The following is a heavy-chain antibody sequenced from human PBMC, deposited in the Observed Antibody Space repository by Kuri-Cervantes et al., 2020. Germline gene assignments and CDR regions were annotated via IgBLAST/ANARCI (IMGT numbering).Heavy chain of an antibody. V-gene: IGHV3-7*01. CDR3: ARDVEHGKFEY. J-gene: IGHJ4*02. CDR2: IKEDGSEE. CDR1: GLMFSKTW. D-gene: IGHD1-1*01. Sequence: GGSLRLSCVASGLMFSKTWMSWVRQAPGDGPEFVANIKEDGSEEYYADSVRGRFTISRDNARNLVYLQMNSLRVEDTAVYYCARDVEHGKFEYWGQGTLVTVSS.